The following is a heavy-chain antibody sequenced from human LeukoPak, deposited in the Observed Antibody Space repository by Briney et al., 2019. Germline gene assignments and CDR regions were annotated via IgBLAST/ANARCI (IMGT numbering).Heavy chain of an antibody. CDR3: ARVRAMVRGVMEGHY. D-gene: IGHD3-10*01. J-gene: IGHJ4*02. V-gene: IGHV1-2*02. CDR2: INPNSGGT. CDR1: GYTFTSFG. Sequence: EASVKVSCKASGYTFTSFGFSWVRQAPGQGLEWMGWINPNSGGTNYAQKFQGRVTMTRDTSISTAYMEPSRLRSDDTAVYYCARVRAMVRGVMEGHYWGQGTLVTVSS.